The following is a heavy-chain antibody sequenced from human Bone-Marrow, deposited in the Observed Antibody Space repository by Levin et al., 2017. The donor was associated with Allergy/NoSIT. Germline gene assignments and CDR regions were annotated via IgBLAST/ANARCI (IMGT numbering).Heavy chain of an antibody. CDR2: ISAYNGNT. CDR1: GYTFTSYG. V-gene: IGHV1-18*01. Sequence: ASVKVSCKASGYTFTSYGISWVRQAPGQGLEWMGWISAYNGNTNYAQKLQGRVTMTTDTSTSTAYMELRSLRSDDTAVYYCAREPPVSQIAAAGTRPPVGAPFDYWGQGTLVTVSS. CDR3: AREPPVSQIAAAGTRPPVGAPFDY. D-gene: IGHD6-13*01. J-gene: IGHJ4*02.